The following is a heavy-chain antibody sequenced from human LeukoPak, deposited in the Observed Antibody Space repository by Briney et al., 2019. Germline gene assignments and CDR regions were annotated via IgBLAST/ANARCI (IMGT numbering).Heavy chain of an antibody. CDR2: ISWNSGTI. CDR3: AKDGVVYCSGGSCYFDY. J-gene: IGHJ4*02. Sequence: GGSLGLSCAASGFTFSSHWMHWVRQAPGKGLEWVSGISWNSGTIDYADSVKGRFTISRDNAKNSLYLQMNSLRAEDTALYYCAKDGVVYCSGGSCYFDYWGQGTLVTVSS. V-gene: IGHV3-9*01. CDR1: GFTFSSHW. D-gene: IGHD2-15*01.